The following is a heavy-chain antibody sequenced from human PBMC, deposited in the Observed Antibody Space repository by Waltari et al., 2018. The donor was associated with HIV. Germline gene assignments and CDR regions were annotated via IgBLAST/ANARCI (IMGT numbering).Heavy chain of an antibody. CDR1: GYSLTRYP. Sequence: QVQLVQSGAEVKKPGASVKISCKTSGYSLTRYPIHWVRPAPGQGLEWMGRINPDYGLTKYSQKFQGRITITRDTSAAIVYMELTSLRSEDTAIYYCARDEAASAPVDYWGQGTRVSVSS. CDR3: ARDEAASAPVDY. J-gene: IGHJ4*02. D-gene: IGHD2-2*01. CDR2: INPDYGLT. V-gene: IGHV1-3*01.